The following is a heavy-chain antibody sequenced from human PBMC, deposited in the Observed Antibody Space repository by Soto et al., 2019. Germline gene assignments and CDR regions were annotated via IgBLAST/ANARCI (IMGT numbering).Heavy chain of an antibody. CDR2: IYYSGST. Sequence: SETLSLTCTVSGGSISSYYWSWIRQPPGKGLEWIGYIYYSGSTNYNPSLKSRVTISVDTSKNQFSLKLSSVTAADTAVYYCARSYDSSGYSFGYYFDYWGQGTLVTVSS. J-gene: IGHJ4*02. CDR1: GGSISSYY. CDR3: ARSYDSSGYSFGYYFDY. V-gene: IGHV4-59*01. D-gene: IGHD3-22*01.